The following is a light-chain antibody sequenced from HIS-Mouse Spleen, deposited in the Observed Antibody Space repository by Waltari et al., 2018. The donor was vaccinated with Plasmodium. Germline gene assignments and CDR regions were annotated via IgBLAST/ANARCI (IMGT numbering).Light chain of an antibody. V-gene: IGKV1-33*01. CDR3: QQYDNLPYT. CDR1: QGISNY. J-gene: IGKJ2*01. CDR2: DAS. Sequence: DIQMTQSPSSPSGSVGDRVTITCQASQGISNYLNWYQQKPGKAPKLLIYDASNLETGVPSRFSGSGSGTDFTFTISSLQPEDIATYYCQQYDNLPYTFGQGTKLEIK.